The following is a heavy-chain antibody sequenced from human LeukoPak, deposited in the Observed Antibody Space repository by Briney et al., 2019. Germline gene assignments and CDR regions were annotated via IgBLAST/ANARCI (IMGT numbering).Heavy chain of an antibody. V-gene: IGHV3-23*03. CDR2: IYSGGST. CDR1: GFTFSSYA. J-gene: IGHJ6*03. Sequence: GESLRLSCAASGFTFSSYAMSWVRQAPGKGLEWVSVIYSGGSTYYADSVKGRFTISRDNAKNSLYLQMNSLRAEDTAVYYCVRDRGIVGTTGYYYMDVWGKGTTVTVSS. D-gene: IGHD1-26*01. CDR3: VRDRGIVGTTGYYYMDV.